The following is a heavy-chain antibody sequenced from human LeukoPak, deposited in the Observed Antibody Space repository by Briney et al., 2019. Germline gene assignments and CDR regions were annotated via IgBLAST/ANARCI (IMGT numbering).Heavy chain of an antibody. Sequence: ASVKVSCKASGYTFTSYYMHWVRQAPGQGLEWMGIINPSGGSTSYAQKFQGRVTMTRDTSTSTVYMELSSLRSEDTAVYYCARDRASVLLRYFDWLSDGMDVWGQGTTVTVSS. J-gene: IGHJ6*02. CDR3: ARDRASVLLRYFDWLSDGMDV. D-gene: IGHD3-9*01. CDR1: GYTFTSYY. CDR2: INPSGGST. V-gene: IGHV1-46*01.